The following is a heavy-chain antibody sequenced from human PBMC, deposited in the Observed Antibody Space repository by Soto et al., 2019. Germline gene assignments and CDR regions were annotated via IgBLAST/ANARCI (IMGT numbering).Heavy chain of an antibody. CDR3: ARDHVTIFGVVIYYYYYMDV. CDR1: GFTFSDYY. CDR2: ISSSGSTI. D-gene: IGHD3-3*01. V-gene: IGHV3-11*01. Sequence: GGSLRLSCAASGFTFSDYYMSWIRQAPGKGLEWVSYISSSGSTIYYADSVKGRFTISRDNAKNSLYLQMNSLRAEDTAVYYCARDHVTIFGVVIYYYYYMDVWGKGTTVTVSS. J-gene: IGHJ6*03.